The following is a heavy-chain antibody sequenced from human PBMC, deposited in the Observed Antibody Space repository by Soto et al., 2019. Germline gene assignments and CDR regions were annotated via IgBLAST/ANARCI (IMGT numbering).Heavy chain of an antibody. CDR3: ARGFGYPTGDYYYGMDV. V-gene: IGHV1-18*01. CDR2: ISAYNGNT. D-gene: IGHD5-12*01. J-gene: IGHJ6*02. Sequence: ASAKVSCKASGYTFTSYGISWVRQGPGEGLEWMGWISAYNGNTNYAQKLQGRVTMTTDTSTSTAYMELRSLRSDDTAVYYCARGFGYPTGDYYYGMDVWGQGTTVTVSS. CDR1: GYTFTSYG.